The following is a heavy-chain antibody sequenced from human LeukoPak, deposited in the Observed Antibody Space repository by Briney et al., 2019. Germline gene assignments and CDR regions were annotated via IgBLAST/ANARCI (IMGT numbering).Heavy chain of an antibody. J-gene: IGHJ4*02. V-gene: IGHV3-23*01. CDR3: ATEKGDSPDY. CDR2: LSGSGINT. CDR1: GVTFSSYA. D-gene: IGHD2-21*01. Sequence: GGSLRLSCAAAGVTFSSYAMALVRQAPGKGLEWVSGLSGSGINTYYADSVKGRFTISRDNPKNTLYLQMNSLRAEDTAVYYCATEKGDSPDYWGQGTLVTVSS.